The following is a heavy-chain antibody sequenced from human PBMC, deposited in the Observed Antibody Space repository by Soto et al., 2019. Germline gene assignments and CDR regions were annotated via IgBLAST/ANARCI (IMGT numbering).Heavy chain of an antibody. CDR3: ASGGYTYGFSAMDV. D-gene: IGHD5-18*01. J-gene: IGHJ6*02. CDR2: INPSGFST. Sequence: QVQLVQSGAEVKKPGASVKISCKASGYTFSSSYIHWVRQAPGQGLEWMGLINPSGFSTDYAQTFQGRVTVTRDPSTSTVYMELSSLGSEDTAVYYCASGGYTYGFSAMDVWGPGTKVAVSS. CDR1: GYTFSSSY. V-gene: IGHV1-46*01.